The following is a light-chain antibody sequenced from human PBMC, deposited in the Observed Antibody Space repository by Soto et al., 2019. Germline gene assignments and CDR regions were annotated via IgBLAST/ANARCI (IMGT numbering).Light chain of an antibody. CDR3: ETWDSSTRV. CDR1: SGHRSYI. Sequence: QSALTQSSSASASLGSSVKLTCTLSSGHRSYIIAWHQQQPGKASRYLMKLEGSGTYSKGSGVPDRFSGSSSGADRYLTISNLQSEDEADYYCETWDSSTRVFGGGTKVTVL. J-gene: IGLJ3*02. CDR2: LEGSGTY. V-gene: IGLV4-60*03.